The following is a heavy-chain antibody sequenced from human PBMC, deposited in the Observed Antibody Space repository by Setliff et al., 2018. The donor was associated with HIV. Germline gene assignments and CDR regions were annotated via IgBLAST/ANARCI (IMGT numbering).Heavy chain of an antibody. J-gene: IGHJ4*02. V-gene: IGHV1-69*13. CDR1: GGTLSSNA. Sequence: SVKVSCKASGGTLSSNAISWVRQAPGQGLEWMGGIIPLYGTPNFAQKFQGRPIISVDEATTTAYMELSSLRSEDTAVYFCARDRGSRSSNYYGPSGYWGQGTQVTVSS. CDR2: IIPLYGTP. CDR3: ARDRGSRSSNYYGPSGY. D-gene: IGHD3-10*01.